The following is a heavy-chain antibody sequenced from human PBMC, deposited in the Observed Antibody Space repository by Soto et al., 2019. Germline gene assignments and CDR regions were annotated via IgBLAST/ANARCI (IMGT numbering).Heavy chain of an antibody. CDR2: IGSTGDTI. CDR3: AKIEPGLLGAFDI. D-gene: IGHD3-16*01. Sequence: GESLKISCAASGFSLSTYAMSWVRQAPGKGLEWVSVIGSTGDTIYYADSVKGRFTISRDISRNTLFQQMSSLRVEDTAVYYCAKIEPGLLGAFDIWGQGTIVTVSS. J-gene: IGHJ3*02. CDR1: GFSLSTYA. V-gene: IGHV3-23*01.